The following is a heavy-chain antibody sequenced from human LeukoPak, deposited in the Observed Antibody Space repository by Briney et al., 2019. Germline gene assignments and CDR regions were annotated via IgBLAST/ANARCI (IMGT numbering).Heavy chain of an antibody. CDR3: TTEDYPDYVSPH. J-gene: IGHJ4*02. Sequence: PGGPLRLSCAAPGFTFTNTWMTWFRQAPGRGLEGVGRIKRKSDGGTTEYADPVKGRFTISRDDSKNTLYLQMNSLKTEDTAVYYCTTEDYPDYVSPHWGQGALVTVSS. CDR2: IKRKSDGGTT. V-gene: IGHV3-15*01. D-gene: IGHD4-17*01. CDR1: GFTFTNTW.